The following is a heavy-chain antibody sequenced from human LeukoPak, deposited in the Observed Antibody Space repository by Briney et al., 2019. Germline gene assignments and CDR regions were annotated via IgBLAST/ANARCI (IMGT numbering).Heavy chain of an antibody. CDR3: AKDRVVVPAAMSWFDP. Sequence: GGSLRLSCAASGFTFSSYGMHWVRQAPGKGLEWVAFIRYDGSNKYYADSVKGRFTISRDNSKNTLYPQMHSLRAEDTAVYCCAKDRVVVPAAMSWFDPWGQGTLVTVSS. CDR1: GFTFSSYG. V-gene: IGHV3-30*02. CDR2: IRYDGSNK. J-gene: IGHJ5*02. D-gene: IGHD2-2*01.